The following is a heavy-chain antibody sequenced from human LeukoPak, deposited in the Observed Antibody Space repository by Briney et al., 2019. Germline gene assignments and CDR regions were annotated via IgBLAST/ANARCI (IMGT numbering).Heavy chain of an antibody. J-gene: IGHJ4*02. D-gene: IGHD3-3*01. Sequence: GGSLRLSRAASGFTFSSYAMHWVRQAPGKGLEWVAVISYDGSNKYYADSVKGRFTISRDNSKNTLYLQMNSLRAEDTAVYYCARDRSIYGYFDYWAREPWSPSPQ. CDR2: ISYDGSNK. V-gene: IGHV3-30-3*01. CDR1: GFTFSSYA. CDR3: ARDRSIYGYFDY.